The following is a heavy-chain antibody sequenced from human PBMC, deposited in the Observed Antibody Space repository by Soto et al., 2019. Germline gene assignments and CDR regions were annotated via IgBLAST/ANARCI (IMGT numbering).Heavy chain of an antibody. D-gene: IGHD2-8*01. V-gene: IGHV3-30*04. Sequence: QVQLVESGGGVVQPGRSLRLSCAASEFTFNRHAMHWVRQAPGKGLEWVAVISHDGRIKYYADSVKGRFTISRDNSMNTLDLQRNSLRAEDTAIYFCARVSGHVYATLHGPFDYWGQGTLVTVSS. CDR2: ISHDGRIK. J-gene: IGHJ4*02. CDR1: EFTFNRHA. CDR3: ARVSGHVYATLHGPFDY.